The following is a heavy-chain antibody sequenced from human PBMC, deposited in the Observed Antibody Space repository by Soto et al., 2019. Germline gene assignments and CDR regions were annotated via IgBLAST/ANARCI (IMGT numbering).Heavy chain of an antibody. D-gene: IGHD3-22*01. CDR2: NNAGNGNT. CDR3: ARDYYYTSDYYNWFEP. V-gene: IGHV1-3*01. Sequence: AYRSVVSIYVNKGVCQAPGQRLEWMGSNNAGNGNTKYSQKFQGRVTNTRDTPASTAYMEVSSLRSEDTAVYYCARDYYYTSDYYNWFEPWGRGTLVTVSA. J-gene: IGHJ5*02. CDR1: RSVVSIYV.